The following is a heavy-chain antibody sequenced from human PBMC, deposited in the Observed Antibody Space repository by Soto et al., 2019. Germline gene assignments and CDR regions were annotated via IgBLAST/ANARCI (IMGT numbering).Heavy chain of an antibody. Sequence: TLVNPTQTLTLTCTFSGFSLSTSGVGVGWIRQPPGKALEWLALIYWNDDKRYSPSLKSRLTITKDTSKNQVVLTMTNMDPVDTATYYCAHRPNERSQWYDWFDPWGQGTLVTVSS. CDR3: AHRPNERSQWYDWFDP. CDR2: IYWNDDK. J-gene: IGHJ5*02. CDR1: GFSLSTSGVG. V-gene: IGHV2-5*01. D-gene: IGHD2-15*01.